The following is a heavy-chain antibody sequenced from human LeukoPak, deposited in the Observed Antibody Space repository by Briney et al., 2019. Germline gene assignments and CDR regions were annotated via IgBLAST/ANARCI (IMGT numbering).Heavy chain of an antibody. Sequence: GGSLRLSCAASGFTFSSYEMNWVRQAPGKGLEWVSYITTSGRTIYYADSVKGRFTISRDNAKNSLYLQMNSLRAEDTAVYYCAKDDTYYDILTGGGFFDYWGQGTLVTVSS. D-gene: IGHD3-9*01. CDR1: GFTFSSYE. CDR2: ITTSGRTI. J-gene: IGHJ4*02. CDR3: AKDDTYYDILTGGGFFDY. V-gene: IGHV3-48*03.